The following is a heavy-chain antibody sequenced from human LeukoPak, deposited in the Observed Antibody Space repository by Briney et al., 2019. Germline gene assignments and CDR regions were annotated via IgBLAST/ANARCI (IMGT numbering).Heavy chain of an antibody. CDR3: AKGATVSYYYYGMDV. CDR2: WNSGSI. J-gene: IGHJ6*02. D-gene: IGHD4-11*01. V-gene: IGHV3-9*01. Sequence: WNSGSIGYAASVKRRFPISRDNAKTSLYLQMNSLRAEDTALYYCAKGATVSYYYYGMDVWGQGTTVTVSS.